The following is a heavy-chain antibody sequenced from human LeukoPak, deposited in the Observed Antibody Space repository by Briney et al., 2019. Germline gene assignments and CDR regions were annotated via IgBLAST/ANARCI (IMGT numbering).Heavy chain of an antibody. D-gene: IGHD6-13*01. CDR2: LYYSGST. CDR1: GVSTSRYY. Sequence: SETLSLTCTVSGVSTSRYYWSWIRQPPGQRLEWLGYLYYSGSTTYNPSLKSRLTMSLDTSKNQISLRLISLTAADTAVYYCARLPGIAAIWGQGTLVTVSS. CDR3: ARLPGIAAI. V-gene: IGHV4-59*08. J-gene: IGHJ4*02.